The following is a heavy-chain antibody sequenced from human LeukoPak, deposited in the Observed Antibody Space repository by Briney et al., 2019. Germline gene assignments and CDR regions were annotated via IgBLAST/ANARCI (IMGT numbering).Heavy chain of an antibody. CDR1: GFSFSSYW. Sequence: GGSLRLSCVASGFSFSSYWMHWVRQAPGKGLLWVSRVNLDGRSTSYAESVKGQFTISRDNAKNTLYLQMNSLRAEDTAVYYCVRDEWGDRDGYFEFWGQGTLVTVSS. V-gene: IGHV3-74*01. J-gene: IGHJ4*02. CDR2: VNLDGRST. CDR3: VRDEWGDRDGYFEF. D-gene: IGHD2-21*01.